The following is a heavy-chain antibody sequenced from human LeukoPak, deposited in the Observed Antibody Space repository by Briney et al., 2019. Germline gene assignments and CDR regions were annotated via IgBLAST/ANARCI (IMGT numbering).Heavy chain of an antibody. J-gene: IGHJ6*04. CDR2: INPSCYST. D-gene: IGHD3-3*01. CDR1: GYTFTIYY. CDR3: ASGIFGYSREDYYYYGMDV. V-gene: IGHV1-46*01. Sequence: ASVNVSYKASGYTFTIYYKLWVPQPPGQGLEWMGIINPSCYSTSYAQKFQHRLNITRDTYTSRVCMELSSLRSEDTAVYYCASGIFGYSREDYYYYGMDVWGKGTTVTVSS.